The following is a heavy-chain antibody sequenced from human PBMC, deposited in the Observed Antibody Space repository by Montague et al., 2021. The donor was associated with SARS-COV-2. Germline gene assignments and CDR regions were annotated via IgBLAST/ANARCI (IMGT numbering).Heavy chain of an antibody. CDR3: SRRGRKLLAVATTIGGFDI. CDR1: GGSISSNNCY. Sequence: SETLSLTCTVSGGSISSNNCYWVRLRQGTGMGLKWFVCIYDSTSTYSYLTIQSPVTVSVATSKNHFTLKLNSATAADTAVYSCSRRGRKLLAVATTIGGFDIWGQGTMVTVSS. D-gene: IGHD5-12*01. V-gene: IGHV4-39*02. CDR2: IYDSTST. J-gene: IGHJ3*02.